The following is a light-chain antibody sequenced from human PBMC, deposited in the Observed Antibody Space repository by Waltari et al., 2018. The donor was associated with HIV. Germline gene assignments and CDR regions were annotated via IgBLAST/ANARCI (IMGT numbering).Light chain of an antibody. CDR3: LQYKDFPLT. Sequence: DIQMTQSPSTLSASVGDRVTITCRASQTSSRWLAWYQQKPGKAPKLLIYKASSLESGVPSRFSGSGSGTDFTLTISSPQPDDFATYYCLQYKDFPLTFGGGTKVEIK. V-gene: IGKV1-5*03. CDR1: QTSSRW. CDR2: KAS. J-gene: IGKJ4*01.